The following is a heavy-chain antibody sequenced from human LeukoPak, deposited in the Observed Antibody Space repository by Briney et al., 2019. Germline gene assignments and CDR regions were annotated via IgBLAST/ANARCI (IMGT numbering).Heavy chain of an antibody. CDR1: GGTFSSYA. CDR3: ARGAYYYDSSGIDY. Sequence: SVKVSCKASGGTFSSYAISWVRQAPGQGLEWMGGIIPIFGTANYAQKFQGRVTITADESTSTAYMELSSLRSEDMAVYYCARGAYYYDSSGIDYWGQGTLVTVSS. CDR2: IIPIFGTA. V-gene: IGHV1-69*01. J-gene: IGHJ4*02. D-gene: IGHD3-22*01.